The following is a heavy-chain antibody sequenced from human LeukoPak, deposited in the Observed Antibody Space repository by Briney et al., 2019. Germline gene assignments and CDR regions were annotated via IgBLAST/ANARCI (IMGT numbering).Heavy chain of an antibody. V-gene: IGHV4-34*01. Sequence: SETLSLTCAVYGGSFSGYYWSWIRQPPGKGLEWIGEINHSGSTNYNPSLKSRVTISVDTSKNQFSLKLSSVTAADTAVYYCARGGQQLVYFDWFDPWGQGTLVTVPS. CDR1: GGSFSGYY. CDR3: ARGGQQLVYFDWFDP. CDR2: INHSGST. D-gene: IGHD6-13*01. J-gene: IGHJ5*02.